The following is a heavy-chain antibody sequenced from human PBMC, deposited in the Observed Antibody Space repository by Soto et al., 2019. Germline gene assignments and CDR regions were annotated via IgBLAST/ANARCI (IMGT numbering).Heavy chain of an antibody. Sequence: GGSLRLSCAASGFTFSSYGMHWVRQAPGKGLEWVAVIWYDGSNKYYADSVKGRFTISRDNSKNTLYLQMNSLRAEDTAVYYCARGAVPAAIREWWFDPWGQGTLVTVSS. J-gene: IGHJ5*02. CDR2: IWYDGSNK. CDR1: GFTFSSYG. V-gene: IGHV3-33*01. CDR3: ARGAVPAAIREWWFDP. D-gene: IGHD2-2*02.